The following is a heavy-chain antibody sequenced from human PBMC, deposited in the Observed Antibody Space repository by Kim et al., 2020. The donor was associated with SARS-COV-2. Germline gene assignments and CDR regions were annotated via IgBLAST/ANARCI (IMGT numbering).Heavy chain of an antibody. V-gene: IGHV3-73*01. D-gene: IGHD3-10*01. Sequence: ASVKGRFTISRDDSKNTAYLQMNSLKTEDTAVYYCTRRYYGSGSYYWFDPWGQGTLVTVSS. J-gene: IGHJ5*02. CDR3: TRRYYGSGSYYWFDP.